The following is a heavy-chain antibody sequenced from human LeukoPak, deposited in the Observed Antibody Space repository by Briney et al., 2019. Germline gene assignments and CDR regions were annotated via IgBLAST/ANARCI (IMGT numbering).Heavy chain of an antibody. CDR2: IYPGDSDT. V-gene: IGHV5-51*01. CDR1: GYNFTNYW. J-gene: IGHJ4*02. D-gene: IGHD5-24*01. Sequence: GESLKISCKGSGYNFTNYWIGWVRQMPGKGLEWMGIIYPGDSDTTYSPSFQGQVTISADKSISTAYLQWSSLKASDTAMHYCARRRDGYNYVGTDYWGQGTLVTVSS. CDR3: ARRRDGYNYVGTDY.